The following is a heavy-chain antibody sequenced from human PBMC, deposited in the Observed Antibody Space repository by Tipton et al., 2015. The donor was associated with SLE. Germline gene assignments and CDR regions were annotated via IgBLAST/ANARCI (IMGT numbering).Heavy chain of an antibody. CDR2: MHKSGNT. CDR1: GFSINSGYY. V-gene: IGHV4-38-2*01. CDR3: ARHDYDDNGYYKHHFDY. D-gene: IGHD3-22*01. Sequence: LMKPTQTLSLSCDVSGFSINSGYYWGWIRQPPGKGLEWIGSMHKSGNTYYNPSLNSRINLTIDTFKNQVFLRLNSVTAADTAIYYCARHDYDDNGYYKHHFDYWGQGTLVTVSS. J-gene: IGHJ4*02.